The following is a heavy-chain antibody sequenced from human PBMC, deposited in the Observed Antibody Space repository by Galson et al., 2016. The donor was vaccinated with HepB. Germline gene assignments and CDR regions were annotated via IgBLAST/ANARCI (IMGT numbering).Heavy chain of an antibody. D-gene: IGHD1-20*01. Sequence: ETLSLTCDVSDESIMTHYWSWIQPSPGKGLEWLGYTHSSGNSKYNPSLTSRVTMSLDTSRSRFSLRLRSVTAADTAVYFCARGTRFSYKWSFDSWGQGALVTVSS. CDR1: DESIMTHY. CDR3: ARGTRFSYKWSFDS. J-gene: IGHJ4*02. V-gene: IGHV4-59*11. CDR2: THSSGNS.